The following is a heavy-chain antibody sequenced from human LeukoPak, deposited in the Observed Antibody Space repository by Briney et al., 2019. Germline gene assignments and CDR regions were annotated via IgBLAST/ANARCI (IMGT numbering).Heavy chain of an antibody. CDR1: GFTFSSYA. D-gene: IGHD6-19*01. CDR2: ISSSGSTK. Sequence: PGGSLRLSCAASGFTFSSYAMSWVRQAPGKGLEWVSYISSSGSTKYYADSVKGRITISRDNAKNSLYLQMNSLRAEDTAVYYCARSQWLVRGYYFDYWGQGTLVTVSS. CDR3: ARSQWLVRGYYFDY. J-gene: IGHJ4*02. V-gene: IGHV3-48*03.